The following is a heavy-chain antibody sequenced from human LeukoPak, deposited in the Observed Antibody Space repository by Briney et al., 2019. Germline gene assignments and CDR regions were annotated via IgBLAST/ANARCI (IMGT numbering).Heavy chain of an antibody. D-gene: IGHD3-3*01. CDR2: MNPNSGNT. J-gene: IGHJ4*02. V-gene: IGHV1-8*03. Sequence: GASVKVSCKASGYTFTKYYIHWARQAPGQGLEWMGWMNPNSGNTGYAQKFQGRVTITRNTSISTAYMELSSLRSEDTAVYYCARAGYYDFWSGYKIIDYWGQGTLVTVSS. CDR3: ARAGYYDFWSGYKIIDY. CDR1: GYTFTKYY.